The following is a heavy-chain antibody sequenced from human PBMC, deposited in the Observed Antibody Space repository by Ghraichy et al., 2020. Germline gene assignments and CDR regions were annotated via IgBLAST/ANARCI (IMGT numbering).Heavy chain of an antibody. CDR2: IYHTGST. V-gene: IGHV4-4*02. D-gene: IGHD1-26*01. CDR1: GGSISSTNW. Sequence: SETLSLTCTVSGGSISSTNWWSWVRQPPGKGLEWIGEIYHTGSTNYNPSLKSRVTISVDKSKNQFSLKLSSVTAADTAAYYCARASGSYERNFDYWGQGTLVTVSS. CDR3: ARASGSYERNFDY. J-gene: IGHJ4*02.